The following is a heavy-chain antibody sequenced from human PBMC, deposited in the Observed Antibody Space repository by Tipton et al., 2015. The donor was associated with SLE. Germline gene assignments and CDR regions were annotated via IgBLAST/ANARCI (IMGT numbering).Heavy chain of an antibody. Sequence: TLSLTCTVSGGSIRGQYWSWIRQAPGKGLKWIGYISYSGSTKYNPSLKNRVNISVDTSNNQFSLKLSSMTAADTAVYYCATIDPDVDSGVIPWDDWGQGTLVTVSS. V-gene: IGHV4-59*11. J-gene: IGHJ4*02. D-gene: IGHD2-15*01. CDR3: ATIDPDVDSGVIPWDD. CDR2: ISYSGST. CDR1: GGSIRGQY.